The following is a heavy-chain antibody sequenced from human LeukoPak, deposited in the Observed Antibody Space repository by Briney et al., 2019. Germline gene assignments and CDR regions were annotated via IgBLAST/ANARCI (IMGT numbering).Heavy chain of an antibody. CDR2: IIPIFGTA. J-gene: IGHJ4*02. CDR3: ASGLGYYDSSGYYTDLDY. D-gene: IGHD3-22*01. Sequence: SVKVSCKASGGTFSSYAISWVRQAPGQGLEWMGGIIPIFGTANYAQKFQGRVTITTDESTSTAYMELSSLRSEDTAVYYCASGLGYYDSSGYYTDLDYWGQGTLVTVSP. V-gene: IGHV1-69*05. CDR1: GGTFSSYA.